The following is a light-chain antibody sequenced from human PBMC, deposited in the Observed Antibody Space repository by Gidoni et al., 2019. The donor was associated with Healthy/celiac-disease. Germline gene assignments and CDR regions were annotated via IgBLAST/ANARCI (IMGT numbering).Light chain of an antibody. V-gene: IGKV1-39*01. J-gene: IGKJ2*01. CDR1: QSISSY. CDR2: AAS. CDR3: QQSYSTPHT. Sequence: DIQMTQSPSSLSASVGDRVTITCRASQSISSYFNWYQQKPGKAPKLLIYAASSLQSGVPSRFSGSGSGTDFTLTISSLQPEDFATYYCQQSYSTPHTFXXXTKLEIK.